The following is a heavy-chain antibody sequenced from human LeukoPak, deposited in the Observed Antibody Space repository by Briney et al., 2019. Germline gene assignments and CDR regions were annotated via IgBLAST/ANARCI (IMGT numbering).Heavy chain of an antibody. CDR3: ARVGVIRGYPDY. D-gene: IGHD3-22*01. CDR2: INPSGGST. J-gene: IGHJ4*02. V-gene: IGHV1-46*01. CDR1: GGTFSNYA. Sequence: GASVKVSCKASGGTFSNYAISWVRQAPGQGLEWMGIINPSGGSTSYAQKFQGRVTMTRDTSTSTVYMELSSLRSEDTAVYYCARVGVIRGYPDYWGQGTLVTVSS.